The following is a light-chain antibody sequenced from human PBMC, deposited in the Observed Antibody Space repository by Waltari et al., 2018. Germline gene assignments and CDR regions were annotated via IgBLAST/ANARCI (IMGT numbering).Light chain of an antibody. Sequence: QSALTQPPSASGSPGQSVTISCTGTSSDLGAYNYVSWYQQHPDKAPKRMIYEVSKRPSGVPDRLSGSKSGNTASLTVSALQAEYEADYDCSSYAGSNNFAVFGTGTKVTVL. J-gene: IGLJ1*01. CDR2: EVS. CDR1: SSDLGAYNY. V-gene: IGLV2-8*01. CDR3: SSYAGSNNFAV.